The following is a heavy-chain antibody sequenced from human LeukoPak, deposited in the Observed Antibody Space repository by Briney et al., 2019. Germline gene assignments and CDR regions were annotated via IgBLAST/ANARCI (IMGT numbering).Heavy chain of an antibody. V-gene: IGHV5-51*01. CDR1: GYSFTSYW. Sequence: GESLKISCRGSGYSFTSYWIGWVRQMPGKGLEWMGIIYPGDSDTRYSPSFQGQVTISADKSISTAYLQWSSLKASDTAMYYCARHFRYYYYGMDVWGQGTLVTVSS. CDR3: ARHFRYYYYGMDV. CDR2: IYPGDSDT. J-gene: IGHJ6*02.